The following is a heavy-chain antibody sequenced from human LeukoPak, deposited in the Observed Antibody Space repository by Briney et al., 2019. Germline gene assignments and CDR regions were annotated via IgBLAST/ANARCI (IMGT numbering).Heavy chain of an antibody. CDR2: IRYDGDEK. J-gene: IGHJ4*02. Sequence: GGSLRLSCAASGFTFSSYAMHWVRQAPRKGLEWVATIRYDGDEKFYVDSVTGRFTISRDNAKNSLFLHMNSLAAEDTAVYYCVRESFSRGDFNWGQGTLVSVSS. D-gene: IGHD7-27*01. CDR1: GFTFSSYA. CDR3: VRESFSRGDFN. V-gene: IGHV3-7*01.